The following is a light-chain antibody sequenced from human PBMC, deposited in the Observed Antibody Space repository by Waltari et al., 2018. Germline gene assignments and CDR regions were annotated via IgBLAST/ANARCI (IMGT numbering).Light chain of an antibody. J-gene: IGLJ3*02. Sequence: QSALTQPASVSGSPGQSVTISCPGTSSDIGVYNYVSWYQQHPGKAPKLVIYDVSERPSGVSNRFSGSKSGNTASLTISGLQAEDEADYYCSSYTTSTWRVFGGGTRLTVL. CDR3: SSYTTSTWRV. CDR2: DVS. V-gene: IGLV2-14*01. CDR1: SSDIGVYNY.